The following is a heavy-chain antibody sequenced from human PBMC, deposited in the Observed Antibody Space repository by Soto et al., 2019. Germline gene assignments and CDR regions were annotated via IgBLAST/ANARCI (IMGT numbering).Heavy chain of an antibody. D-gene: IGHD2-8*01. Sequence: EVQLVESGGGLVQPGGSLRLSCAASGFTFSSYSMNWVRQAPGKGLEWVSYISGSSSMIYYADSVKGRFTISRDNAKNSLYLQMSSLRAADTAVYYCARDLNPRQEMLYALLGYWGQGTLVTVSS. J-gene: IGHJ4*02. V-gene: IGHV3-48*01. CDR3: ARDLNPRQEMLYALLGY. CDR2: ISGSSSMI. CDR1: GFTFSSYS.